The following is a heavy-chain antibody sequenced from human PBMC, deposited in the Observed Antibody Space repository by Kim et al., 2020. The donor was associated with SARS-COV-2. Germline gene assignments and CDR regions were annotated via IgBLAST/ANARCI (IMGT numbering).Heavy chain of an antibody. CDR2: ISYHGNNK. CDR1: GFTFSTYA. V-gene: IGHV3-30-3*01. CDR3: ARGEYCSGSDCLFHYYYMDV. Sequence: GGSLRLSCAASGFTFSTYAMHWVRQAPGKGLEWVAIISYHGNNKYYADSVKGRFTISRDNSKNTLYLQMNSLRAEDTAVYYCARGEYCSGSDCLFHYYYMDVWGKGTTVTVSS. J-gene: IGHJ6*03. D-gene: IGHD2-15*01.